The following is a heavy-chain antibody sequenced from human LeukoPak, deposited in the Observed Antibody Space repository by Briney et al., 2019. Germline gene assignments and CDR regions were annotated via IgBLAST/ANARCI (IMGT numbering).Heavy chain of an antibody. CDR3: AMNIVATTSFDY. V-gene: IGHV3-48*03. Sequence: GGSLRLSCAASGFTFSSYEMNWVRQAPGKGLEWVSYISSSGSTIYYADSVKGRFTISRDNAKNSLCLQMNSLRDEDTAVYYCAMNIVATTSFDYWGQGTLVTVSS. J-gene: IGHJ4*02. CDR1: GFTFSSYE. D-gene: IGHD5-12*01. CDR2: ISSSGSTI.